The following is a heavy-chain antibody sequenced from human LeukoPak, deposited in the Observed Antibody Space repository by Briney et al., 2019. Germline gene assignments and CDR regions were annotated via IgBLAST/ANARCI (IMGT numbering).Heavy chain of an antibody. J-gene: IGHJ4*02. CDR3: AKDQSLSSGYYYRPYYFDY. Sequence: GGPLRLSCAAPGFTFSSCAMSWVRQAPGKGLEWVSAISGSGGSTSYADSVKGRFTISRDNSKNTLYLQMNSLRAEDTAVYYCAKDQSLSSGYYYRPYYFDYWGQGTLVTVSS. CDR2: ISGSGGST. D-gene: IGHD3-22*01. V-gene: IGHV3-23*01. CDR1: GFTFSSCA.